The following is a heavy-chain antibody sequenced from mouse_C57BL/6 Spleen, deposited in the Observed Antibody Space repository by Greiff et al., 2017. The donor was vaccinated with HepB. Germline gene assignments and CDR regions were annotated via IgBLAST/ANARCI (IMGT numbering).Heavy chain of an antibody. CDR2: ISDGGSYT. J-gene: IGHJ3*01. V-gene: IGHV5-4*01. D-gene: IGHD1-1*01. Sequence: EVQLVESGGGLVKPGGSLKLSCAASGFTFSSYAMSWVRQTPEKRLEWVATISDGGSYTYYPDNVKGRFTISRDNAKNNLYLQMSHLKSEDTAMYYCARDGLDYGNAYWGQGTLVTVSA. CDR3: ARDGLDYGNAY. CDR1: GFTFSSYA.